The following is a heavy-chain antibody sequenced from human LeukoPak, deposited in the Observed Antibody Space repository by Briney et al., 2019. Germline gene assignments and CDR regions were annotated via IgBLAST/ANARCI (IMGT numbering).Heavy chain of an antibody. J-gene: IGHJ4*02. CDR2: ISYDGSNK. CDR3: AKDSSGWEGFDY. Sequence: HPWGSLRLSCAASGFTFSSYGMHWVRQAPGKGLEWVAVISYDGSNKYYADSVKGRFTISRDNSKNTLYLQMNSLRAEDTAVYYCAKDSSGWEGFDYWDQGTLVTVSS. V-gene: IGHV3-30*18. D-gene: IGHD6-19*01. CDR1: GFTFSSYG.